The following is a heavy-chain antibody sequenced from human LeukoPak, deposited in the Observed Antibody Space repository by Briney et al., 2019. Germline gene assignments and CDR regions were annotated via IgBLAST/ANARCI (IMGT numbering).Heavy chain of an antibody. Sequence: KHGESLKISCKGSGYSFTSYWISWVRQMPGKGLECMGRIDPSDSYTNYSPSFQGHVTISADKSISTAYLQWSSLKASDTAIYYCARLYGSYFDYWGQGTLVTVSS. CDR3: ARLYGSYFDY. D-gene: IGHD1-26*01. CDR1: GYSFTSYW. V-gene: IGHV5-10-1*01. J-gene: IGHJ4*02. CDR2: IDPSDSYT.